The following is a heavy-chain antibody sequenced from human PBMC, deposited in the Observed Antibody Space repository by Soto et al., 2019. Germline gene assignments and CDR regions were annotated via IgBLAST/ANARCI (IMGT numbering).Heavy chain of an antibody. CDR1: GGSVSSGSYY. Sequence: SETLSLTCTVSGGSVSSGSYYWSWIRQPPGKGLEWIGYIYYSGSTNYNPSLKSRVTISVDTSKNQFSLKLSSVTAADTAVYYCARDPDVGWFDPWGQGTLVTVPQ. CDR3: ARDPDVGWFDP. J-gene: IGHJ5*02. V-gene: IGHV4-61*01. CDR2: IYYSGST.